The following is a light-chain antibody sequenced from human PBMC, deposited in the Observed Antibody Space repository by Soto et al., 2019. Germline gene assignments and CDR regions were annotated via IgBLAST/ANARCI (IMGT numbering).Light chain of an antibody. V-gene: IGLV2-23*01. CDR2: EGS. CDR1: SSDVGSYNL. Sequence: QSALTQPASVSGSPGQSITISCTGTSSDVGSYNLVSWYQQHPGKAPKFMIYEGSKRPSGVPYRFSGSKSGNTASLTISGLQAEDEADYYCCSYAGSSTDVFGTGTKLTVL. CDR3: CSYAGSSTDV. J-gene: IGLJ1*01.